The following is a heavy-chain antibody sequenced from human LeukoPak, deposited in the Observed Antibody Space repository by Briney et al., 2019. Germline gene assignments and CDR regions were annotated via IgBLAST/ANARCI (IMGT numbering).Heavy chain of an antibody. V-gene: IGHV3-23*01. Sequence: GGSLRLSCAASGFTFSSYAMSWVRQAPGRGLEWVSAISGSGGSTYYADSVKGRFTISRDNSKNTLYLQMNSLRAEDTAVYYRAKGVAAAGAYFDHWGQGTLVTVSS. CDR2: ISGSGGST. D-gene: IGHD6-13*01. CDR1: GFTFSSYA. CDR3: AKGVAAAGAYFDH. J-gene: IGHJ4*02.